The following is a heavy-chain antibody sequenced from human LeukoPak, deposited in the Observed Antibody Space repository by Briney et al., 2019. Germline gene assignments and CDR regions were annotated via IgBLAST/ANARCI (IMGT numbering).Heavy chain of an antibody. V-gene: IGHV4-4*02. CDR1: GGSISSRNC. Sequence: SGTLSLTCAVSGGSISSRNCWSWVRLPPGKGLEWIGEIYHSGSTNYNPSLKTRVTISVDKSKNQFSLKLSSVTAADTAVYYCARDYGDYDLVLFDPWGQGILVTVSS. J-gene: IGHJ5*02. D-gene: IGHD4-17*01. CDR2: IYHSGST. CDR3: ARDYGDYDLVLFDP.